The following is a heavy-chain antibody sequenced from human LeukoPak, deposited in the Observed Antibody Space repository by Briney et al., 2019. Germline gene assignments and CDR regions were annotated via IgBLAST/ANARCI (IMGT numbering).Heavy chain of an antibody. D-gene: IGHD3-10*01. V-gene: IGHV1-69*04. J-gene: IGHJ6*02. CDR3: ARNREYPRKWGMDV. CDR1: GGTFSSYA. CDR2: IIPILGIA. Sequence: SVQVSCKASGGTFSSYAISWVRQAPGQGLEWMGRIIPILGIANYAQKFQGRVTITADKSTSTAYMELSSLRSEDTAVYYCARNREYPRKWGMDVWGQGTTVTVSS.